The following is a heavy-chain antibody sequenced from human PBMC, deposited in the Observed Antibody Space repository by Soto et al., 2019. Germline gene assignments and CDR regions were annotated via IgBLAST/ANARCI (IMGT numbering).Heavy chain of an antibody. D-gene: IGHD4-17*01. CDR3: ARRTDDSGDPLDV. CDR2: IYYSGST. J-gene: IGHJ6*02. Sequence: QVQLQESGPGLVKPSQTLSLTCTVSGGSIDSAGYYWSWIRQHPGKGLEWIGYIYYSGSTYYNPSLKRRALISIDTSKNQFSLKLSSVTAADTAVYYCARRTDDSGDPLDVWGQGTTVTVSS. CDR1: GGSIDSAGYY. V-gene: IGHV4-31*03.